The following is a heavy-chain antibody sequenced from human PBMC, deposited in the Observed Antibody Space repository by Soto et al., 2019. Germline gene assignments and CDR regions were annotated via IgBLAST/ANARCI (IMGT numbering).Heavy chain of an antibody. D-gene: IGHD3-3*01. J-gene: IGHJ6*02. CDR2: ISGSGGAT. CDR1: GFIPSSYA. CDR3: AKGPTVFGAVISFDYYYGMYV. V-gene: IGHV3-23*01. Sequence: RRLSCVVSGFIPSSYAMSWVRQAPGKGLEWVSGISGSGGATSYADSVKGRFTISRDNSKNTLYLQMSGLRAEDAAVYYCAKGPTVFGAVISFDYYYGMYVWGQGTPVTVSS.